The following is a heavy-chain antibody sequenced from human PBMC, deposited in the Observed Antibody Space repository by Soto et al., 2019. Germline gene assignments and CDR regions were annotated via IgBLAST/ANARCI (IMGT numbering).Heavy chain of an antibody. CDR3: ARTLYGDNVDY. Sequence: QVQLVQSGAEVKKPGASVKVSCKASGYTFTSYDINWVRQATGQGLEWMGWMNPKSGNTGYAQKFHGRATMTRNTSISTAYMELTSLRSADTAVYYCARTLYGDNVDYWCQGTLVTVSS. CDR1: GYTFTSYD. CDR2: MNPKSGNT. J-gene: IGHJ4*02. V-gene: IGHV1-8*01. D-gene: IGHD4-17*01.